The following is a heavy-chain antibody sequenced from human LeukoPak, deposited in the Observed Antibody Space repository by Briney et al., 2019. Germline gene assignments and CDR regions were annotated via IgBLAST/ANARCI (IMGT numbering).Heavy chain of an antibody. CDR2: IYYSGST. Sequence: SETLSLTCTVSGGSISSYYWSWIRQPPGKGLEWIGYIYYSGSTNYNPSLKSRVTISVDTSKNQFSLKLSSVTAADTAVYYCARHFYRSGSYALDYWGQGTLVSVSS. V-gene: IGHV4-59*08. CDR3: ARHFYRSGSYALDY. D-gene: IGHD3-10*01. CDR1: GGSISSYY. J-gene: IGHJ4*02.